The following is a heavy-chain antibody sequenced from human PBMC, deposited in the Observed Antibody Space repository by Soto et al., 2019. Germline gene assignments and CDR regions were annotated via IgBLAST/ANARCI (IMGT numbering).Heavy chain of an antibody. Sequence: SVKVSCKASGGTFSSYAISWVRPAPGQGLEWMGGIIPIFGTANYAQKFQGRVTITADESTSTAYMDLSSLRSEDTAVYYCARTSRDGYNWYYYYGMDVWGQGTTGTVSS. D-gene: IGHD5-12*01. V-gene: IGHV1-69*13. CDR2: IIPIFGTA. J-gene: IGHJ6*02. CDR3: ARTSRDGYNWYYYYGMDV. CDR1: GGTFSSYA.